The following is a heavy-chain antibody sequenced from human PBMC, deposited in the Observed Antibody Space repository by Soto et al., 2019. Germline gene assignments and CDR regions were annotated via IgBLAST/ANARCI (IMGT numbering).Heavy chain of an antibody. CDR2: ISYDGKSK. CDR3: VTYGTKDVRAFAI. V-gene: IGHV3-30*03. Sequence: QVQRVESGGGVVQPGRSQRLSCAASGLTFSHYGMHWVRQAPGKGLEWVALISYDGKSKSYADSVKGRFTISRDNSKNRLYLEMNSLRPEDTAVYYCVTYGTKDVRAFAIWGQGTMVIVSS. CDR1: GLTFSHYG. J-gene: IGHJ3*02. D-gene: IGHD1-26*01.